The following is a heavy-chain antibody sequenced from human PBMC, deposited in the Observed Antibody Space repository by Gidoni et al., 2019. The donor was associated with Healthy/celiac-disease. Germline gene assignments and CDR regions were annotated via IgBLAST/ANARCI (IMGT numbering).Heavy chain of an antibody. V-gene: IGHV3-9*01. CDR3: AKDGGGPNYGDFPD. D-gene: IGHD4-17*01. CDR2: ISWNSGSI. J-gene: IGHJ1*01. Sequence: EVQLVESGGGLVQPGRSLRRSCAAPGFTFDDYAMPWVRQAPGKGLEWVSGISWNSGSIGYADSVKGRFTISRDNAKNSLYLQMNSLRAEDTALYYCAKDGGGPNYGDFPDWGQGTLVTVSS. CDR1: GFTFDDYA.